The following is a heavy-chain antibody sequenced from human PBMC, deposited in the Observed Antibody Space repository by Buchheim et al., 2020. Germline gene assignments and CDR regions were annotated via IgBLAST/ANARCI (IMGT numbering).Heavy chain of an antibody. V-gene: IGHV3-13*04. CDR2: IGVGGDT. CDR1: RFTFSNYE. J-gene: IGHJ6*02. CDR3: SRGAGELELRTMDV. Sequence: EVQLVESGGGLVEPGGSLRLSCAASRFTFSNYEMHWVRQVIGKGLEWVSTIGVGGDTYYPGSVKGRFTIPRENAKNSLYLQMNSLRAGDTAVYYCSRGAGELELRTMDVWGQGTT. D-gene: IGHD1-7*01.